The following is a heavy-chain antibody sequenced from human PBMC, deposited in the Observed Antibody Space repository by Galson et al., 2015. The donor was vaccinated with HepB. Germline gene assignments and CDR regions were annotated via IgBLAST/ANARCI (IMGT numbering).Heavy chain of an antibody. V-gene: IGHV3-30*04. CDR1: GFSLDAYA. CDR3: GRDYGDLEPPAAPRGGYYYGLDV. D-gene: IGHD1-14*01. Sequence: SLRLSCAGSGFSLDAYAIHWVRLAPGKGLEWVATLSYDGREEKYADSVKGRFTISRDNSKNTVELQMTSLRTEDTAIYYCGRDYGDLEPPAAPRGGYYYGLDVWGPGTTVTVSS. CDR2: LSYDGREE. J-gene: IGHJ6*02.